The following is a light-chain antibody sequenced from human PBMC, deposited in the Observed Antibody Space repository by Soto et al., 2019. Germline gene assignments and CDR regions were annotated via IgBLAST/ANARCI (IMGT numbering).Light chain of an antibody. Sequence: SPGALSLKPGERVTLSCRASQSVSGSYLAWHQQKPGQAPRLLIYGASSRATGIPDRFSASGSGTDFTLTISRLEPEDFTLYYCPHFTIHLLSF. CDR2: GAS. CDR1: QSVSGSY. V-gene: IGKV3-20*01. J-gene: IGKJ2*03. CDR3: PHFTIHLLS.